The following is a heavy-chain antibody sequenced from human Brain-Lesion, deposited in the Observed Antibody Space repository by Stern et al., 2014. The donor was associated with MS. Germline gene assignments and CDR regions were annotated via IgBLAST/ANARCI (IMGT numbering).Heavy chain of an antibody. Sequence: VQLVESGGDLVQPAGSLKLSCATSGLTLDAPAMHWVRQPPGKGLDWAGRIRAQANNSATAYAASVKGRFFVSRNDSVNVAYLQMSGLKTEDTAVYYCTRTQELAAFDFWGRGTLVTVSS. CDR1: GLTLDAPA. D-gene: IGHD2-15*01. CDR3: TRTQELAAFDF. J-gene: IGHJ4*02. V-gene: IGHV3-73*01. CDR2: IRAQANNSAT.